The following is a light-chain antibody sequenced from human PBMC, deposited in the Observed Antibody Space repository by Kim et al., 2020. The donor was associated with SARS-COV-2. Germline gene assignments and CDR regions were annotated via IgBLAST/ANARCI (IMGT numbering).Light chain of an antibody. CDR3: QVWDSTSDHVV. J-gene: IGLJ2*01. V-gene: IGLV3-21*04. CDR2: YDL. CDR1: DIGRKS. Sequence: SYELTQPPSVSVAPGKTARITCGGNDIGRKSVHWYQQKPGQAPVLVISYDLDRPSGIPDRLSGSNYGNTATLTISRVEAGDEADYYCQVWDSTSDHVVFGGGTQLTVL.